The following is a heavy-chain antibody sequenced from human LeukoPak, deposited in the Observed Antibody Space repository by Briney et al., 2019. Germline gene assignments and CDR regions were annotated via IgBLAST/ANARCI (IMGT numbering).Heavy chain of an antibody. D-gene: IGHD3-3*01. V-gene: IGHV4-59*01. CDR2: IYYSGST. CDR1: GGSISSYY. J-gene: IGHJ4*02. Sequence: SETLSLTCSVSGGSISSYYWSWIRQPPGKGLEWIGYIYYSGSTNYNPSLKSRVTISVDTSKNQFSLKLSSVTAADTAVYYCAGPYYDFWDYWGQGTLVTVSS. CDR3: AGPYYDFWDY.